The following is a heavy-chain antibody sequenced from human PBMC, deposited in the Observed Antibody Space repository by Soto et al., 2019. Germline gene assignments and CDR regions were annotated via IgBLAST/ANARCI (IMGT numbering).Heavy chain of an antibody. V-gene: IGHV1-46*01. J-gene: IGHJ6*02. CDR1: GYTFTSYY. CDR3: AREPPFSITIFGVVTSPSYYGMDV. CDR2: INPSGGST. Sequence: ASVKVSCKASGYTFTSYYMYWVRQAPGQGLEWMGIINPSGGSTSYAQKFQGRVTMTRDTSTSTVYMELSSLRSEDTAVYYCAREPPFSITIFGVVTSPSYYGMDVWGQGTTVTVSS. D-gene: IGHD3-3*01.